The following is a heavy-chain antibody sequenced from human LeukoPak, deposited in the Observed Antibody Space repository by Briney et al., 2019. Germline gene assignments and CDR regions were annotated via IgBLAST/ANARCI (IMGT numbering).Heavy chain of an antibody. Sequence: PSETLSLTCTVSGGSISSSSYYWGWIRQPPGKGLEWIGSIYYSGSTYYNPSLKSRVTISVDTSKNQFSLKLSSVTAADTAVYYCARGSLRITMVRGVIIAFIFDYWGQGTLVTVSS. D-gene: IGHD3-10*01. CDR2: IYYSGST. CDR3: ARGSLRITMVRGVIIAFIFDY. V-gene: IGHV4-39*07. J-gene: IGHJ4*02. CDR1: GGSISSSSYY.